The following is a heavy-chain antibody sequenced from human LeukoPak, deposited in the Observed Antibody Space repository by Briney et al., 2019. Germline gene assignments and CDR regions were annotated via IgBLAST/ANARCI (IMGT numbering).Heavy chain of an antibody. CDR3: VSWAGGNSDVASFDF. D-gene: IGHD2-21*01. CDR2: ISRRSGAT. Sequence: ASVQVSCKASGSIFSDYYMHWVRQVPGRGFEWMGWISRRSGATKIAPKFRGRVTLTRDISISTAYVELTNLASDDTAVYYCVSWAGGNSDVASFDFWGQGTLVLVSS. V-gene: IGHV1-2*02. CDR1: GSIFSDYY. J-gene: IGHJ4*02.